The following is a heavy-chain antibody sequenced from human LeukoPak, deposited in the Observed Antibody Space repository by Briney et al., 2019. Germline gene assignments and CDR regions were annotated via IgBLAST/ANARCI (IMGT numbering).Heavy chain of an antibody. CDR2: IYYSGST. CDR3: ARGENGLNFDY. J-gene: IGHJ4*02. V-gene: IGHV4-61*01. CDR1: GGSISSGSYY. Sequence: SETLSLTCTVSGGSISSGSYYWSWIRQPPGKGLEWIGYIYYSGSTNYNPSLKSRVTISVDTSKNQFSLKLSSVTAADTAVYYCARGENGLNFDYWGQGTLVTVSS. D-gene: IGHD1-1*01.